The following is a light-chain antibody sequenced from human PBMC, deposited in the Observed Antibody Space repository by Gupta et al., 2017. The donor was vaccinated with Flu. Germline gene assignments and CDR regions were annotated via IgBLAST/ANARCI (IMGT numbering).Light chain of an antibody. CDR3: HSETTSSNHVV. V-gene: IGLV2-18*03. CDR2: EVS. CDR1: IGDIGGYKR. J-gene: IGLJ3*02. Sequence: VTISPTGAIGDIGGYKRVSCYHHPPAPAPNLLIYEVSKRRSGVPDRFSASKYVTTASVTTTGLQAEEEADYYCHSETTSSNHVVFGGGTKLTVL.